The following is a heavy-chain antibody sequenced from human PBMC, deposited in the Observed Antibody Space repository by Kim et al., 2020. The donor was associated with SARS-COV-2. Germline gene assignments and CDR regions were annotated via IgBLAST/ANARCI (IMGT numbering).Heavy chain of an antibody. V-gene: IGHV3-9*01. D-gene: IGHD6-19*01. CDR3: AKENSGWRDYYYYGMDV. J-gene: IGHJ6*02. Sequence: VKGRFTISRDNAKKSLYLQMNSLRAEDTALYYCAKENSGWRDYYYYGMDVWGQGTTVTVSS.